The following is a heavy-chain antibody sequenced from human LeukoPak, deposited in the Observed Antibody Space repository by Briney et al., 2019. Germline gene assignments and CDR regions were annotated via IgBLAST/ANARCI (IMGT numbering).Heavy chain of an antibody. CDR3: AKASGSPYYFDY. V-gene: IGHV3-23*01. D-gene: IGHD3-10*01. Sequence: HPGGSLRLSCAASGFTFSNFAMSWVCQAPGKGLECVSLISANGGATYYADSVKGRFTISRDNSKSTLYLQMNSLRADDTAVYYCAKASGSPYYFDYWGQGTLVTVSS. CDR1: GFTFSNFA. CDR2: ISANGGAT. J-gene: IGHJ4*02.